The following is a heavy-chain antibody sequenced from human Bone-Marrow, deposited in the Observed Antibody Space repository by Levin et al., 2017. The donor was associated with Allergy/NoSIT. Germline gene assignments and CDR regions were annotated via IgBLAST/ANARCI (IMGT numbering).Heavy chain of an antibody. D-gene: IGHD3-10*01. J-gene: IGHJ4*02. CDR3: AASITRVRGTLKHFDY. Sequence: GESLKISCAASGFTFSNAWMSWVRQAPGKGLEWVGRIKTKSDGETIDYAAPVKGRFTISRSDSESTLYLQLDSLKTEDTAVYYCAASITRVRGTLKHFDYWGQGTLVTVFS. V-gene: IGHV3-15*01. CDR1: GFTFSNAW. CDR2: IKTKSDGETI.